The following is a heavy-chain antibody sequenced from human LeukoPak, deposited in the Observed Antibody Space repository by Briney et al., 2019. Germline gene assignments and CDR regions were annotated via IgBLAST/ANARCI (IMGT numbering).Heavy chain of an antibody. CDR3: VQQLVSGWGYYYYMDV. D-gene: IGHD6-13*01. CDR2: IYYSGNT. J-gene: IGHJ6*03. Sequence: PSETLSLTCTVSGVSISSSNSYWGWIRQPPGKGLEWIGSIYYSGNTYYNASLKSQVSISIDTSKNQFSLRLTSVTAADTAVYYCVQQLVSGWGYYYYMDVWGKGTTVTISS. V-gene: IGHV4-39*01. CDR1: GVSISSSNSY.